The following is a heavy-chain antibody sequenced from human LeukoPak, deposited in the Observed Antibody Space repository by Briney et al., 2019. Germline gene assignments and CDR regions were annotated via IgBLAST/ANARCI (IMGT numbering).Heavy chain of an antibody. CDR3: AKRPISGDDKSFDY. J-gene: IGHJ4*02. Sequence: GGSLRLSCAASGFTVINYAMNRVRQAPGKGLEWVSTIRESSGDTYYEDSVKGRFTISRDISKNTVYLQMISLRVEDTAVYFCAKRPISGDDKSFDYWGQGTLVTVSS. CDR1: GFTVINYA. D-gene: IGHD2-21*01. V-gene: IGHV3-23*01. CDR2: IRESSGDT.